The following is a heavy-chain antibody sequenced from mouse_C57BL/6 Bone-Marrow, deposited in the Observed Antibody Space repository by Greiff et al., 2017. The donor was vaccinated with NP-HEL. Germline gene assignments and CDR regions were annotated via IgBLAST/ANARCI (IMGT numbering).Heavy chain of an antibody. CDR1: GYTFTSYW. Sequence: QVHVKQPGAELVKPGASVKLSCKASGYTFTSYWMHWVKQRPGRGLEWIGRIDPNSGGTKYNEKFKSKATLTVDKPSSTAYMQLSSLTSEDSAVYYCARGVDYDAPPFAYWGQGTLVTVSA. V-gene: IGHV1-72*01. CDR2: IDPNSGGT. CDR3: ARGVDYDAPPFAY. D-gene: IGHD2-4*01. J-gene: IGHJ3*01.